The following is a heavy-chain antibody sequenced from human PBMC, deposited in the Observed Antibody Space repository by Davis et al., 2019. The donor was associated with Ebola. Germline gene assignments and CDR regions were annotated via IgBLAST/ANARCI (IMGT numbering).Heavy chain of an antibody. CDR2: MNPNSGNT. D-gene: IGHD6-6*01. V-gene: IGHV1-8*01. Sequence: ASVKVSCKASGYTFTSYDINCVRHATGQGLEWMGWMNPNSGNTGYAQKFQGRVTMTRNTSISTAYMELSSLRSEDTAVYYCARDVYSSSSDYFDYWGQGTLVTVSS. CDR1: GYTFTSYD. CDR3: ARDVYSSSSDYFDY. J-gene: IGHJ4*02.